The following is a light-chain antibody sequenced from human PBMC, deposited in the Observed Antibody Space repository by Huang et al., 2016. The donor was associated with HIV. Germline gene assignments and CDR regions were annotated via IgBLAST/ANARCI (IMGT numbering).Light chain of an antibody. V-gene: IGKV4-1*01. J-gene: IGKJ4*01. Sequence: DIVMTQSPDSLTVSLGERATINCRASQSVLYNSNNKNYLAWYQQKPGQPPKLLIYWASTRGSGVPDRFSGSGSGTYFSLTISSLQAEDVATYYCQQYHSSPLTFGGGTKVEIK. CDR1: QSVLYNSNNKNY. CDR3: QQYHSSPLT. CDR2: WAS.